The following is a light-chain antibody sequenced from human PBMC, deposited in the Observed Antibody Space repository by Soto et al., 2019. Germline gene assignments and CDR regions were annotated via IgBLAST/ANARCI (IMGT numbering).Light chain of an antibody. CDR2: GNS. J-gene: IGLJ1*01. Sequence: QSVLTQPPSVSGAPGQRVNISCTGGSSNIGAGYDVHWYQQLPGTAPKLLIYGNSNRPSGVPDRFSGSKSGTSASLAITGLQAEDEADYYCQSYDSSLSGYVFGTGTKVTVL. V-gene: IGLV1-40*01. CDR3: QSYDSSLSGYV. CDR1: SSNIGAGYD.